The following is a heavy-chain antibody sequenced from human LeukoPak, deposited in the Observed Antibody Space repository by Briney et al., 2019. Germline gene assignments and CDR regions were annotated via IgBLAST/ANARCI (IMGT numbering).Heavy chain of an antibody. CDR1: GYTFTGYY. V-gene: IGHV1-2*04. CDR3: ARGGRLRYFDWSYHYFDY. CDR2: ISPNSGGT. J-gene: IGHJ4*02. Sequence: ASVKVSCKASGYTFTGYYMHWVRQAPGQGLEWMGWISPNSGGTNYAQKFQGWVTMTRDTSISTAYMELSRLRSDDTAVYYCARGGRLRYFDWSYHYFDYWGQGTLVTVSS. D-gene: IGHD3-9*01.